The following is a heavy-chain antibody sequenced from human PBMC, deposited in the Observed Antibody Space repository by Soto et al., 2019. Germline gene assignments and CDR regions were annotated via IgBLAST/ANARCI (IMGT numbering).Heavy chain of an antibody. J-gene: IGHJ3*02. CDR1: GFTFSSYS. D-gene: IGHD3-22*01. Sequence: GGSLRLSCAVSGFTFSSYSMNWVRQAPGKGLEWVSSISSSSSYIYYADSVKGRFTISRDNAKNSLYLQMNSLRAEDTAVYYCARALSGVVVIIPDAFDIWGQGTMVTVSS. CDR3: ARALSGVVVIIPDAFDI. V-gene: IGHV3-21*01. CDR2: ISSSSSYI.